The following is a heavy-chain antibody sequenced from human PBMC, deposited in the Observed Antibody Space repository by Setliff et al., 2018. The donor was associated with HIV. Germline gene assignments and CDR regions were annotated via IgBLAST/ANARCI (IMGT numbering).Heavy chain of an antibody. CDR2: ISSSTNYI. J-gene: IGHJ4*02. V-gene: IGHV3-21*01. Sequence: GGSLRLSCAASGFTLSSYNMNWVRQAPGKGLEWVSSISSSTNYIYYADSVKGRFSISRDNAKNSLYLQMNSLRPEDTAVYYCAKTQTVITVYGPFDSWGQGTPVTVS. CDR1: GFTLSSYN. CDR3: AKTQTVITVYGPFDS. D-gene: IGHD4-4*01.